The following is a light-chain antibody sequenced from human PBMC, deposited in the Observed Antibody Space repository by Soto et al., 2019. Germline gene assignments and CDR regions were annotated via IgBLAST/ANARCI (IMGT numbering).Light chain of an antibody. CDR2: RVS. CDR3: QQYNTRPQT. CDR1: QSINDN. J-gene: IGKJ1*01. Sequence: VMTQSPATLSLSPGERATLSCRASQSINDNLAWYQQKPGQAPRLFMFRVSSRAAGVPARFSGSGSGTEFNLTISSLQSEDFTVYFCQQYNTRPQTFGQGTKVEFK. V-gene: IGKV3-15*01.